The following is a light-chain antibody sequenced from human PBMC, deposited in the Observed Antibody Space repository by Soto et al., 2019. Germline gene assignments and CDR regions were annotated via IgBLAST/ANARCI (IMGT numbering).Light chain of an antibody. CDR2: GAS. Sequence: EIVLTQSPGTLSLSPSEKATLSCRASQSVSSSYLAWYQQKTGQAPRLLIYGASTRATGIPDRFSGSGSGTDFTLNISRLEPEDFAVYYCQQYGSSPRKLGQGTKVEIK. J-gene: IGKJ1*01. CDR1: QSVSSSY. V-gene: IGKV3-20*01. CDR3: QQYGSSPRK.